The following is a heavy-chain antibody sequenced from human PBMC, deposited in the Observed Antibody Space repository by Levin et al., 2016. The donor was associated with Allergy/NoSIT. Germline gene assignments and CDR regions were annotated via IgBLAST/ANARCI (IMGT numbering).Heavy chain of an antibody. V-gene: IGHV4-59*01. CDR2: IYYNGHT. D-gene: IGHD1-26*01. J-gene: IGHJ4*02. Sequence: SETLSLTCTVSSDSITGYYWSWVRQPPGKGLEWIGYIYYNGHTTYNPSLKSRITMTVDTSKNQFSLEMTSVISADTATYFCARGSGDGITRDYFDYWGQGAPVTVSS. CDR3: ARGSGDGITRDYFDY. CDR1: SDSITGYY.